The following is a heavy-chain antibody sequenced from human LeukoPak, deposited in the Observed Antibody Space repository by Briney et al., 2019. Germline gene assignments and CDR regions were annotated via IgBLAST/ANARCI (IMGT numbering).Heavy chain of an antibody. J-gene: IGHJ4*02. CDR2: ISGSGSST. D-gene: IGHD2/OR15-2a*01. CDR3: AKSCNSGNCYYNY. V-gene: IGHV3-23*01. Sequence: GGSLRLSCAASGFTFSSSAMSWVRQAPEKGLEWVSGISGSGSSTYYADSVKGRFTISRDNSENTLSLQMNSLRADDTAIYYCAKSCNSGNCYYNYWGQGTLVTVSS. CDR1: GFTFSSSA.